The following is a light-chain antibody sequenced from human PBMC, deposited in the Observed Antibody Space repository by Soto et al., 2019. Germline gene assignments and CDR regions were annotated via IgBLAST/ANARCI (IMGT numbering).Light chain of an antibody. CDR3: HKSGFSPAT. CDR2: GVS. J-gene: IGKJ1*01. V-gene: IGKV3-20*01. CDR1: QSVNSGY. Sequence: EIVLTQSPDTLSLSPGERATLSCRASQSVNSGYIAWYRQKPGQAPKLLIFGVSTRATGIPDRFRGSGSGTDFTLTIRRLEHEDLAVYFCHKSGFSPATFGKGTKVDVK.